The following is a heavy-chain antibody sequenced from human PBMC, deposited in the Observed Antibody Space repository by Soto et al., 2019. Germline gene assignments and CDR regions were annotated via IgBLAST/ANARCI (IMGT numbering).Heavy chain of an antibody. J-gene: IGHJ4*02. CDR1: GFTFSSYE. D-gene: IGHD3-3*01. V-gene: IGHV3-48*03. CDR3: ASSLSFGVVIGDFDY. Sequence: GGSLRLSCAASGFTFSSYEMNWVRQAPGKGLEWVSYISSSGSTIYYADSVKGRFTISRDNAKNSLYLQMNSLRAEDTAVYYCASSLSFGVVIGDFDYWGQGTLVTVSS. CDR2: ISSSGSTI.